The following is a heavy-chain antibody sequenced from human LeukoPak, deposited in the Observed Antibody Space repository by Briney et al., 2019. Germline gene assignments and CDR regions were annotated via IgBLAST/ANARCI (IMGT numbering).Heavy chain of an antibody. CDR1: GFTFSTYE. V-gene: IGHV3-48*03. D-gene: IGHD3-3*01. J-gene: IGHJ6*02. Sequence: GGSLRLSCAASGFTFSTYEMNWVRQAPGKGLEWISYITSSGSNKYYADSVKGRFTISRDNARNSLSLQMNSLRAGDTALYYCARSLYSSRSEWFYYNGLDVWGQGTTVTVSS. CDR3: ARSLYSSRSEWFYYNGLDV. CDR2: ITSSGSNK.